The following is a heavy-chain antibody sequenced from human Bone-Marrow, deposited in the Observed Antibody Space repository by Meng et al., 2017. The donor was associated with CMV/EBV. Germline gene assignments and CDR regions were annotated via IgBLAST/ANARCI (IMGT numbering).Heavy chain of an antibody. V-gene: IGHV3-7*01. Sequence: GESLKISCAASGFTFSSYWMSWVRQAPGKGLEWVANIKQDGSEKYYVDSVKGRFTISRDNAKNSLYLQMNSLRAEDTAVHYCARDPLYCSSTSCYLWHAFDIWGQGTMVTVSS. D-gene: IGHD2-2*01. CDR1: GFTFSSYW. J-gene: IGHJ3*02. CDR2: IKQDGSEK. CDR3: ARDPLYCSSTSCYLWHAFDI.